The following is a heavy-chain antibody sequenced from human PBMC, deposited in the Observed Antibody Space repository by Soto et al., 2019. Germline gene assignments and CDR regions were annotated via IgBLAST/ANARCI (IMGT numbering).Heavy chain of an antibody. CDR3: ARDRDYSLTGTYASFDY. D-gene: IGHD3-16*01. Sequence: PGGSLRLSCAVSGFIVSTKYISWVRQTPGKGLEWVSVIRSDGSTNYADSVMGRFTISRDSSRNTVYLQMNSLRVDDTAVYYCARDRDYSLTGTYASFDYWGQGTLVTVSS. CDR2: IRSDGST. CDR1: GFIVSTKY. V-gene: IGHV3-66*01. J-gene: IGHJ4*02.